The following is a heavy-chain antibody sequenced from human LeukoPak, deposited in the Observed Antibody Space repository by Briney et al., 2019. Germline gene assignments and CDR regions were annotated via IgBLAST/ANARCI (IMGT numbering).Heavy chain of an antibody. CDR3: VKDVGGSYAFDY. J-gene: IGHJ4*02. CDR2: INDNGGRT. Sequence: GGSLRLSCSASGFTFSRYAMHWVRQAPGKGLEYVSGINDNGGRTHYGDSVKGRFSISRDNSKNTLHLQMSTLRAEDTALYYCVKDVGGSYAFDYWGQGSLVTVSS. CDR1: GFTFSRYA. V-gene: IGHV3-64D*09. D-gene: IGHD1-26*01.